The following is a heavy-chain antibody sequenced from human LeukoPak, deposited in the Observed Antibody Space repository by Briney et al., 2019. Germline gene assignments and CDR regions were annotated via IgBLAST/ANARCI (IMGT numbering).Heavy chain of an antibody. D-gene: IGHD5-18*01. V-gene: IGHV4-4*02. J-gene: IGHJ3*02. Sequence: SGTLSLTCAVSGGSISSGNWWSWVRQPPGKGLEWIGEIYHSGSTNYNPSLKSRVTISVDKSKNQFSLKLSSVTAADTAVYYCARWDTAMVHGAFDIWGQGTMVTVSS. CDR1: GGSISSGNW. CDR3: ARWDTAMVHGAFDI. CDR2: IYHSGST.